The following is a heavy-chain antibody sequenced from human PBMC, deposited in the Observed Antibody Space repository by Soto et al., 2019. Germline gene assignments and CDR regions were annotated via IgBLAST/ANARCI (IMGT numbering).Heavy chain of an antibody. Sequence: GGSLRLSCAASGFTFSSYSMNWVRQAPGKGLEWVSYISGSSNTIYYADSVQGRFTISRDNAKNSLYLQMNSLRDEDTAVYYCARDHDGDYSPSIPWFDPWGQGTLVTVSS. CDR1: GFTFSSYS. V-gene: IGHV3-48*02. CDR3: ARDHDGDYSPSIPWFDP. D-gene: IGHD4-17*01. J-gene: IGHJ5*02. CDR2: ISGSSNTI.